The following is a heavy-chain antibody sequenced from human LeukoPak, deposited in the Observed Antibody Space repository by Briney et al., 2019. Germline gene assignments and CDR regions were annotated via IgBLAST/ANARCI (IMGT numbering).Heavy chain of an antibody. V-gene: IGHV4-59*08. Sequence: PSETLSLTCTVSGGSISSYYWSWIRQPPGKGLEWIGYFYYSGSINYNPSLKSRVTISVDTSKNQFSLKLSSVTAADTAVYYCARLGSGISDYWGQGTLVTVSS. CDR1: GGSISSYY. CDR2: FYYSGSI. J-gene: IGHJ4*02. D-gene: IGHD1-14*01. CDR3: ARLGSGISDY.